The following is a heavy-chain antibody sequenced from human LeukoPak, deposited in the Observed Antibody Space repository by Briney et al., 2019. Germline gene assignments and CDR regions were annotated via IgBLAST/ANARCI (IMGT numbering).Heavy chain of an antibody. J-gene: IGHJ6*02. CDR3: ARRSTRGSSYYYGMDV. CDR2: IYYSGSP. Sequence: SETLSLTCTVSGGSISSSSYYWGWIRQPPGKGLEWIGSIYYSGSPYYNPSLKSRVTISVDTSKNQFSLKLSSVTAADTAVYYCARRSTRGSSYYYGMDVWGQGTTVTVSS. D-gene: IGHD2-15*01. V-gene: IGHV4-39*01. CDR1: GGSISSSSYY.